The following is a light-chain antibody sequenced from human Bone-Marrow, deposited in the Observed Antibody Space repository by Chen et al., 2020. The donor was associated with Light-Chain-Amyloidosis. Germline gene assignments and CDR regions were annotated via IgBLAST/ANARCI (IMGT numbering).Light chain of an antibody. CDR3: QVWDRSSDRPV. Sequence: SSVLTQPSSVSVAPGQTATIACGGHNIGSTSVHWYQQTPGQAPLLVVYDDSDRPSGIPERLSGSNSGNTATLTISRVEAGDEADYYCQVWDRSSDRPVFGGGTKLTVL. CDR1: NIGSTS. V-gene: IGLV3-21*02. J-gene: IGLJ3*02. CDR2: DDS.